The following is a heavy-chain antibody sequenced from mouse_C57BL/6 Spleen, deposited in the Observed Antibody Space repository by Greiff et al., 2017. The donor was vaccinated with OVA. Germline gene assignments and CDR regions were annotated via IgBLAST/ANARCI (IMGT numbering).Heavy chain of an antibody. V-gene: IGHV5-17*01. J-gene: IGHJ2*01. CDR1: GFTFSDYG. CDR2: ISSGSSTI. CDR3: ARQDYGALDY. D-gene: IGHD1-1*01. Sequence: EVMLVESGGGLVKPGGSLKLSCAASGFTFSDYGMHWVRQAPEKGLEWVAYISSGSSTIYYADTVKGRFTISRDNAKNTLFLQMTSLRSEDTAMYYCARQDYGALDYWGQGTTLTVSS.